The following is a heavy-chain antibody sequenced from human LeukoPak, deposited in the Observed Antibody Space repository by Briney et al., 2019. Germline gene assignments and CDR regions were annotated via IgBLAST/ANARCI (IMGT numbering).Heavy chain of an antibody. J-gene: IGHJ5*02. CDR1: GGSISSSSYY. V-gene: IGHV4-39*07. D-gene: IGHD5-18*01. Sequence: PSETLSLTCTVSGGSISSSSYYWSWIRQPPGKGLEWIGEINHSGSTNYNPSLKSRVTISVDTSKNQFSLKLSSVTAADTAVYYCARGVHELWLRSTWFDPWGQGTLVTVSS. CDR3: ARGVHELWLRSTWFDP. CDR2: INHSGST.